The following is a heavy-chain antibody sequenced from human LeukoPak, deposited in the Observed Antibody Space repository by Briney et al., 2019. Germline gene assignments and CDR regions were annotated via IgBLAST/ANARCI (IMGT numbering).Heavy chain of an antibody. CDR2: TSSNGGTT. CDR1: GFTFSTYA. J-gene: IGHJ3*02. CDR3: VKDHDWGAFHI. V-gene: IGHV3-64D*06. D-gene: IGHD7-27*01. Sequence: GGSLRLSCSASGFTFSTYAMHWVRQAPGKGLEYVSGTSSNGGTTYYADSVEGRFTISRDNSKNALYLQMSSLRAEDTAVYYCVKDHDWGAFHIWGQGTMVTVSS.